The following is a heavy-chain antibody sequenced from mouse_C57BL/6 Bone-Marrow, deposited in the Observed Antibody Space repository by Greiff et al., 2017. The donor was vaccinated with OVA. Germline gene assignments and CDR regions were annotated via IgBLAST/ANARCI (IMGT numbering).Heavy chain of an antibody. Sequence: QVQLQQSGAELVRPGASVTLSCKASGYTFTDYEMHWVKQTPVHGLEWIGAIDPETGGTAYNQKFKGKAILTADKSSSTAYMELRSLTSEDSAVYYCTRRGYGNSPYAMDYWGQGTSVTVSS. CDR3: TRRGYGNSPYAMDY. CDR1: GYTFTDYE. V-gene: IGHV1-15*01. D-gene: IGHD2-10*02. J-gene: IGHJ4*01. CDR2: IDPETGGT.